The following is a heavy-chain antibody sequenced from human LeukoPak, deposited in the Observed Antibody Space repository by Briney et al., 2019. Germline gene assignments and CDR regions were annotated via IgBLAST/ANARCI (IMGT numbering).Heavy chain of an antibody. CDR3: AKANSGYDLDY. CDR2: ISYDGSNK. Sequence: GGSLRLSCAASGFTFSSYGMHWVRQAPGKGLEGVAVISYDGSNKYYADSVKGRFTISRDNSKNTLYLQMNSPRAEDTGVYYCAKANSGYDLDYWGQGTLVTVSS. J-gene: IGHJ4*02. V-gene: IGHV3-30*18. D-gene: IGHD5-12*01. CDR1: GFTFSSYG.